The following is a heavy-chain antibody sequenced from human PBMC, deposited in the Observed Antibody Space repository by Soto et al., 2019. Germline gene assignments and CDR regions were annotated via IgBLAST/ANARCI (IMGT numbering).Heavy chain of an antibody. V-gene: IGHV1-3*01. Sequence: QVQLVQSGAEVKKPGASVKVSCKASGYTFTSYAMHWVRQAPGQRLEWMGWINAGNGNTKYSQKFQGRVTITRDTSASTAYMEVSRLRSEDTAVYYCARGDYYDIHDYCGQGTLVTVSS. CDR2: INAGNGNT. D-gene: IGHD3-22*01. J-gene: IGHJ4*02. CDR3: ARGDYYDIHDY. CDR1: GYTFTSYA.